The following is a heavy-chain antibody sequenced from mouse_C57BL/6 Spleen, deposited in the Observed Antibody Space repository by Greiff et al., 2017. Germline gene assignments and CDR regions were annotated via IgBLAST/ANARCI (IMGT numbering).Heavy chain of an antibody. J-gene: IGHJ4*01. CDR1: GFTFSSYG. D-gene: IGHD2-2*01. CDR3: ARHGLGNAMDY. CDR2: ISSGGSYT. V-gene: IGHV5-6*01. Sequence: EVKLMESGGDLVKPGGSLKLSCAASGFTFSSYGMSWVRQTPDKRLAWVATISSGGSYTYYPDNVKGRFTISRDNAKNTLYLQMSSLKSEDTAMYYCARHGLGNAMDYWGQGTSVTVSS.